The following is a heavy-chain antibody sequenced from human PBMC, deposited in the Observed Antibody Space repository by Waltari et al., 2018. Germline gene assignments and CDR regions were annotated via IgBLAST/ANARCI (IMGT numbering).Heavy chain of an antibody. V-gene: IGHV4-59*01. D-gene: IGHD3-22*01. CDR2: IYYSGST. Sequence: QVQLQESGPGLVKPSETLSLTCTVSGGSISSYYWSWIRQPPGQGLEWIGYIYYSGSTNYNPSLKSRVTISVDTSKNQFSLKLSSVTAADTAVYYCARGVRYYYDSSGYYFFDYWGQGTLVTVSS. CDR3: ARGVRYYYDSSGYYFFDY. CDR1: GGSISSYY. J-gene: IGHJ4*02.